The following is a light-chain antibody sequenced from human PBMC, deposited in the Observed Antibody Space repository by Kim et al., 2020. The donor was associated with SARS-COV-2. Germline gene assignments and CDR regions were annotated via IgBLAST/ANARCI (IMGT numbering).Light chain of an antibody. V-gene: IGLV4-69*01. CDR3: QTWDTGIGV. CDR1: SGHSSYA. CDR2: LNSDGSH. Sequence: ASVKLTRTLSSGHSSYAIAWHQQQPEKGPRYLMKLNSDGSHRKGDGIPDRFSGSSSGAERYLTISSLQSEDEADYYCQTWDTGIGVFGGGTKLTVL. J-gene: IGLJ3*02.